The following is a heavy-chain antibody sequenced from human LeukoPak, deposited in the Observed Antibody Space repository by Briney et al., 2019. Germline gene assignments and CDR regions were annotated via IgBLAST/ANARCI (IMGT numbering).Heavy chain of an antibody. V-gene: IGHV3-48*03. CDR3: ARHIDALLLDDAFDI. CDR2: ISRSGSSI. J-gene: IGHJ3*02. D-gene: IGHD3-10*01. Sequence: GGSLRLSCAASGFTFSNYEMNWVRQAPGKGLEWVSYISRSGSSIYYADSVKGLFTISRDNAKNSLYLQMNSLRDEATAVYYCARHIDALLLDDAFDIWGQGTMVTVSS. CDR1: GFTFSNYE.